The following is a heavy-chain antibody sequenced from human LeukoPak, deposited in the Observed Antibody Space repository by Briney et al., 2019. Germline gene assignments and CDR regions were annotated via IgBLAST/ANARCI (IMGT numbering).Heavy chain of an antibody. V-gene: IGHV3-21*04. Sequence: GGSLRLSCAASGITFSSYSMNWVRQAPGKGLEWVSCISSSSSYIYYADSVKGRFTISRDNSKNTLYLQMNSLRAEDTAVYYCAKDIDSGSDWSQWGMGHWGQGTQVTVSS. J-gene: IGHJ4*02. CDR1: GITFSSYS. D-gene: IGHD3-9*01. CDR2: ISSSSSYI. CDR3: AKDIDSGSDWSQWGMGH.